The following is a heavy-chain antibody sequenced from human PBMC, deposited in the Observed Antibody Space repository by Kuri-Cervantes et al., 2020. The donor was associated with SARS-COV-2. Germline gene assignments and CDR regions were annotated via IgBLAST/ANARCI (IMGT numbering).Heavy chain of an antibody. CDR1: EFTFSSYA. CDR2: ISSSSSYI. D-gene: IGHD2-15*01. V-gene: IGHV3-21*04. Sequence: GESLMLSCAASEFTFSSYAMSWVRQAPGKGLEWVSSISSSSSYIYYADSVKGRFTISRDNAKNSLYLQMNSLRAEDTALYYCAKAVYCSGCSCHVSYDAFDIWGQGTMVTVSS. CDR3: AKAVYCSGCSCHVSYDAFDI. J-gene: IGHJ3*02.